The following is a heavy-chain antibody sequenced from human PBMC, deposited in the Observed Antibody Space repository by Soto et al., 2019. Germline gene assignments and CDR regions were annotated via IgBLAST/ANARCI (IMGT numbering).Heavy chain of an antibody. J-gene: IGHJ5*02. V-gene: IGHV4-34*01. CDR1: GGSFSRYY. CDR2: INHSGST. D-gene: IGHD5-12*01. Sequence: PSETLSLTCDVYGGSFSRYYWNWIRQPPGKGLEWLGEINHSGSTNYNPSLGSRVTISLDTSKTQFSLKLTSVTAADTAVYYCARGEGRLVGTWFDPWGQGTLVTVSS. CDR3: ARGEGRLVGTWFDP.